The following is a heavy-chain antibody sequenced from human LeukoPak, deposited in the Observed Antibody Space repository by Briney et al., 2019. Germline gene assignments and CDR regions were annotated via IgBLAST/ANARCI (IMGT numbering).Heavy chain of an antibody. J-gene: IGHJ4*02. CDR3: ARGPSGPADY. Sequence: SETLSLTCTVSGGSISSSDYYRSWIRQSPGKGLEWIGYIYYSGSTYYNPSLKSRVTISVDTSKNQFSLKLSSVTAADTAVYYCARGPSGPADYWGQGTLVTVSS. CDR2: IYYSGST. V-gene: IGHV4-30-4*01. CDR1: GGSISSSDYY.